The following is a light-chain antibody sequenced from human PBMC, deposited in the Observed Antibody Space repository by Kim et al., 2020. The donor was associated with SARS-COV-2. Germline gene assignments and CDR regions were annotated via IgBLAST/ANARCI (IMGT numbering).Light chain of an antibody. J-gene: IGLJ2*01. CDR2: QDS. CDR3: QAWDSSTDV. Sequence: SVSPGQTASITCSGDKLGDKYACWYQQKPGQSPVRVIYQDSKRPSGIPERFSGSNSGNTATLTISGTQAMDEADYYCQAWDSSTDVFGGGTQLTVL. V-gene: IGLV3-1*01. CDR1: KLGDKY.